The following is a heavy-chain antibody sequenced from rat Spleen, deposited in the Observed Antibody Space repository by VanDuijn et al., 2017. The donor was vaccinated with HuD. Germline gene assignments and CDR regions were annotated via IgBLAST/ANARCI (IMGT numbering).Heavy chain of an antibody. V-gene: IGHV5-31*01. CDR3: ATSQLGPGY. CDR2: IGYDVSST. D-gene: IGHD5-1*01. Sequence: EVQLVESGGGLVQPGRSLKLSCVASGFTFNNYWMTWIRQAPGKGLEWVASIGYDVSSTYYGYSVKGRFNISRDNANSTLYLQMHSLRSEDTATYYCATSQLGPGYWGQGVMVTVSS. J-gene: IGHJ2*01. CDR1: GFTFNNYW.